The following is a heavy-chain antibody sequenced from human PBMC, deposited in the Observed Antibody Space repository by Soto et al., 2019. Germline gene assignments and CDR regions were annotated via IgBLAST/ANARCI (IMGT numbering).Heavy chain of an antibody. Sequence: SETLSLTCTVSGGSISSYYWSWIRQPPGKGLEWIGYIYYSGSTNYNSSLKSRVTISVDTSKNQFSLKLSSVTAADTAVYYCARFRSSGYYYASYFDYWGQGTLVTSPQ. CDR1: GGSISSYY. CDR2: IYYSGST. V-gene: IGHV4-59*08. D-gene: IGHD3-22*01. J-gene: IGHJ4*02. CDR3: ARFRSSGYYYASYFDY.